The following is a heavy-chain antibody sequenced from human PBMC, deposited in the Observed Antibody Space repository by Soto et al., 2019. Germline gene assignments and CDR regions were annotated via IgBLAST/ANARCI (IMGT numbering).Heavy chain of an antibody. V-gene: IGHV1-46*01. J-gene: IGHJ5*02. D-gene: IGHD3-3*01. CDR1: GYTFTSYY. CDR2: INPSGGST. CDR3: ARSLRFLGWFDP. Sequence: QVQLVQSGAEVKKPGASVKVSCKASGYTFTSYYMHWVRQAPGQGLEWMGIINPSGGSTSYAQKFQGRVTMTRNTSTSTVYMELSSLRSEDTAVYYCARSLRFLGWFDPWGQGTLVTVSS.